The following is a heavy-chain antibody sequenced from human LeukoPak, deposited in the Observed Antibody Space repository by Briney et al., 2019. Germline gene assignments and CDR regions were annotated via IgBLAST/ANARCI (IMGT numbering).Heavy chain of an antibody. J-gene: IGHJ3*02. CDR3: AREWLFGELRFAFDI. Sequence: GASVRVSCKTSGFTFTNHAMHWVRQAPGQRLEWMGWINAGNGNTKYSQKFQGRVTITRDTSASTAFMDLSSLRSEDTAVYYCAREWLFGELRFAFDIWGQGTMVTVSS. V-gene: IGHV1-3*01. CDR1: GFTFTNHA. D-gene: IGHD3-10*01. CDR2: INAGNGNT.